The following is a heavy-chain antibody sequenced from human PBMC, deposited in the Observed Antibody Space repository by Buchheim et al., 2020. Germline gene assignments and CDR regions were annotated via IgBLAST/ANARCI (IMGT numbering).Heavy chain of an antibody. Sequence: EVQLVESGGGLVKPGGSLRLSCAASGFTFSNAWMSWVRQAPGKGLEWVGRIKSKTDVGTTDYAAPVKGRFTISRDDSKNTLYLQMNSLKTEDTAVYYCTTDGIDYYDSSGYSFDYWGQGTL. D-gene: IGHD3-22*01. CDR2: IKSKTDVGTT. CDR1: GFTFSNAW. CDR3: TTDGIDYYDSSGYSFDY. J-gene: IGHJ4*02. V-gene: IGHV3-15*01.